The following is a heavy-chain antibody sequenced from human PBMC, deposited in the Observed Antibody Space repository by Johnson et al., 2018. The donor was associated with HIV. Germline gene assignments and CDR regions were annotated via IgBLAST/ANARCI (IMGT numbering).Heavy chain of an antibody. V-gene: IGHV3-30*02. CDR2: IRYDGSNK. J-gene: IGHJ3*02. CDR3: AKKQAAAGTGGGAFDI. Sequence: QVQLVESGGGVVQPGGSLRLSCAASGFSFSTYGMHWVRQAPGKGLKWVSFIRYDGSNKYYADSVKGRFTISRDNSKNTLYLQMNSLRTEDTAVYYCAKKQAAAGTGGGAFDIWVQGTMVTVSS. CDR1: GFSFSTYG. D-gene: IGHD6-13*01.